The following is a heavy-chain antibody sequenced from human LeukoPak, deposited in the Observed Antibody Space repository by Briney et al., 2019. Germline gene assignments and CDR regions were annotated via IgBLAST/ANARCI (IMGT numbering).Heavy chain of an antibody. J-gene: IGHJ3*02. Sequence: GASVKVSCKASGYTFTSYYMHWVRQAPGQGLEWMGIINPSGGSTSYAQKFQGRVTMTRDMSTSTVYMELSSLRSEDTAVYYCARDRATTTAFDIWGQGTMVTVSS. CDR3: ARDRATTTAFDI. CDR2: INPSGGST. V-gene: IGHV1-46*01. D-gene: IGHD4-17*01. CDR1: GYTFTSYY.